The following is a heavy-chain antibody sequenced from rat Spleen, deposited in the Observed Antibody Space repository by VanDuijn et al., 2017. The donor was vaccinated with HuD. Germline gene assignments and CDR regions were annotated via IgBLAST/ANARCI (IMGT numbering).Heavy chain of an antibody. CDR3: ARAHRYNSYYFDY. J-gene: IGHJ2*01. D-gene: IGHD1-5*01. CDR2: IWTGGST. Sequence: QVQLKESGPGLVQPSQTLSLTCTVSGFSLTSYHVSWVRQPPGKSLVWMGTIWTGGSTDYNSALKSRLSISRDTSKSQVFLKMNSLQTEDIATYYCARAHRYNSYYFDYWGQGVMVTVSS. V-gene: IGHV2-30*01. CDR1: GFSLTSYH.